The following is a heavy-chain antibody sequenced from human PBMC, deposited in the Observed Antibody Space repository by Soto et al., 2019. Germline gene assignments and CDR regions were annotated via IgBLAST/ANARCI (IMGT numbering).Heavy chain of an antibody. CDR3: AKDKYSSGWYGVDY. V-gene: IGHV3-9*01. Sequence: EVQLVESGGGLVQPGRSLRLSCAASGFTFDDYAMHWVRQAPGKGLEWVSGISWNSGSIGYADSVKGRFTISRDNAKNYLYLQMNSLRAEDTALYYCAKDKYSSGWYGVDYWGQGTLVTVSS. J-gene: IGHJ4*02. CDR2: ISWNSGSI. D-gene: IGHD6-19*01. CDR1: GFTFDDYA.